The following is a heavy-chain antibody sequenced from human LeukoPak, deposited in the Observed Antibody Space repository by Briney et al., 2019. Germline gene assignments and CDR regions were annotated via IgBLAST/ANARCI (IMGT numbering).Heavy chain of an antibody. CDR3: ARGGGSADYFDY. D-gene: IGHD2-15*01. Sequence: GSLRLSCAASGFTFSAYWMTWVRQAPGKGLEWIGRIYTSGSTNYNPSLKSRVTMSVDTSKNQFSLKLSSVTAADTAVYYCARGGGSADYFDYWGQGTLVTVSS. CDR2: IYTSGST. J-gene: IGHJ4*02. V-gene: IGHV4-4*07. CDR1: GFTFSAYW.